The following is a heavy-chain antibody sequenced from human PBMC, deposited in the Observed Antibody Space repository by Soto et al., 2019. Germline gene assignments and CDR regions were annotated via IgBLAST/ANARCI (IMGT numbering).Heavy chain of an antibody. CDR1: GFTFSSYG. CDR3: AKDQVRNFGAFDI. J-gene: IGHJ3*02. V-gene: IGHV3-30*18. D-gene: IGHD1-7*01. Sequence: QVQLVESGGGVVQPGRSLRLSCAASGFTFSSYGMHWVRQAPGKGLEWVAVISYDGSNKYYADSVKGRFTISRDNSENTLYLQMNSLRAEDTAVYYCAKDQVRNFGAFDIWGQGTMVTVSS. CDR2: ISYDGSNK.